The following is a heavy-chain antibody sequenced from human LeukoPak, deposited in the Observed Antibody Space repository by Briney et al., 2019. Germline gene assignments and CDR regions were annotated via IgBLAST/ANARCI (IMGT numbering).Heavy chain of an antibody. Sequence: PGGSLRLSCAASGFTFSSYAMSWVRQAPGKGLEWVANIQSDGNEKNYIDSVQGRFTISRDNAKTSLYLQMNSLRAEDTAVYYCARDSAVATYYGVDVWGQGTTVTVSS. CDR1: GFTFSSYA. CDR2: IQSDGNEK. V-gene: IGHV3-7*01. J-gene: IGHJ6*02. CDR3: ARDSAVATYYGVDV. D-gene: IGHD6-19*01.